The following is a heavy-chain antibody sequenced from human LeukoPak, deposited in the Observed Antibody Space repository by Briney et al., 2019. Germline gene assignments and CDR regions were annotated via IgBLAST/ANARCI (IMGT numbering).Heavy chain of an antibody. Sequence: GGSLRLSCAASGFTFSSYDMSWVRQAPGKGLEWVSSITLSGANTFYADSVMGRFTISRDNSKNTLYLQMNSLRAEDTAVYFCARRGNPAVGHHYLDVWGKGTTVSVSS. J-gene: IGHJ6*03. CDR2: ITLSGANT. D-gene: IGHD2-2*01. V-gene: IGHV3-23*01. CDR1: GFTFSSYD. CDR3: ARRGNPAVGHHYLDV.